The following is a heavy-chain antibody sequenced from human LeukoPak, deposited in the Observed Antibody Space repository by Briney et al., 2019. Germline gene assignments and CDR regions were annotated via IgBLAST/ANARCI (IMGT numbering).Heavy chain of an antibody. Sequence: PGGSLRLSCAASGFTFSSYAMSWVRQAPGKGLPWVSAISGSGGSTYYADSVKGRFTISRDNSKNTLYLQMNSLRAEDTAVYYCAKDTYYYDSSGYPSYWGQGTLVTVSS. J-gene: IGHJ4*02. CDR3: AKDTYYYDSSGYPSY. V-gene: IGHV3-23*01. CDR2: ISGSGGST. D-gene: IGHD3-22*01. CDR1: GFTFSSYA.